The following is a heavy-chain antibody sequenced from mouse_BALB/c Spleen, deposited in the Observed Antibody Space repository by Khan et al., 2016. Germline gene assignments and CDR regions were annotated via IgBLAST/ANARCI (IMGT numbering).Heavy chain of an antibody. CDR1: GFSITSDYS. V-gene: IGHV3-1*02. Sequence: EAQLQESGPDLVKPSQSLSLTCTVTGFSITSDYSWHWIRQFPGNKLEWMGYIHYSGSTNYNPSLKSRISITRDTSKNQFFLQLNSVTTEDTATFYSARYYYGGAPWFAYWGQGTLVTVSA. J-gene: IGHJ3*01. CDR3: ARYYYGGAPWFAY. D-gene: IGHD1-1*01. CDR2: IHYSGST.